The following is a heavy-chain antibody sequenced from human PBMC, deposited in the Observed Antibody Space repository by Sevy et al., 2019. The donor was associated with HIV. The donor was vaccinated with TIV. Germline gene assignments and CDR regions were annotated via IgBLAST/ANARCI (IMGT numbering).Heavy chain of an antibody. CDR1: GFTFSSYA. CDR2: ISGSGSST. J-gene: IGHJ4*02. V-gene: IGHV3-23*01. Sequence: GGSLRLSCAASGFTFSSYAMSWVRQAPGKGLEWVSAISGSGSSTYDADSVKGRFTISRDNSKNTLYLQMNSLRAEDTAVYYVAKGDNWNDAKDYWGQGTLVTVSS. D-gene: IGHD1-20*01. CDR3: AKGDNWNDAKDY.